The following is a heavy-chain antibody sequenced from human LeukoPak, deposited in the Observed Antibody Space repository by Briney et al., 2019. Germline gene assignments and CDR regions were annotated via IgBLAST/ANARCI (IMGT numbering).Heavy chain of an antibody. V-gene: IGHV3-48*01. D-gene: IGHD7-27*01. Sequence: GGSLRLSYAASGFTFSGFSLNWVRQAPVKGLEWISNIKPSGSDMYYAASVKGRFTISRDSATNSLYLHMNNLKVDDSAVYFCVRDFNWAFDSWGQGTLVTVSS. CDR3: VRDFNWAFDS. J-gene: IGHJ4*02. CDR1: GFTFSGFS. CDR2: IKPSGSDM.